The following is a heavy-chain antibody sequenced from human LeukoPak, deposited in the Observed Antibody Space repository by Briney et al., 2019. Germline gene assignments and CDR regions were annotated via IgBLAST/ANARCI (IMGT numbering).Heavy chain of an antibody. CDR3: ARDVGNFDY. J-gene: IGHJ4*02. Sequence: GGSLRLSCAASGFAFSKLAMHWVRQAPGKGLVWVSRINSDGISTGYADSVKGRFTVSRDNAKKTLYLQMNSLRAEDTAVYYCARDVGNFDYWGQGTLVTVSS. CDR2: INSDGIST. CDR1: GFAFSKLA. V-gene: IGHV3-74*01.